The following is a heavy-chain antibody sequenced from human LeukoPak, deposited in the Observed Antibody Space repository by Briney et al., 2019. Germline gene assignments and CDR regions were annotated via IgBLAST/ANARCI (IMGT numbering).Heavy chain of an antibody. V-gene: IGHV4-59*11. CDR1: GGSISSHY. D-gene: IGHD6-6*01. J-gene: IGHJ4*02. Sequence: SETLSLTCTVSGGSISSHYWSWIRQPPGKGLEWIGYIYYSGSTNYNPSLKSRVTISGDTSKNQFSLKLSSVSAADTAVYYCASLIYSSSRYYFDYWGQGILVTVSS. CDR3: ASLIYSSSRYYFDY. CDR2: IYYSGST.